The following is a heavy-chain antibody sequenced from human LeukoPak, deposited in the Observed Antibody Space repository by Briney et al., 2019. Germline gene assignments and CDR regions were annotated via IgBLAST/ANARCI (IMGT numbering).Heavy chain of an antibody. CDR2: LYYAGST. V-gene: IGHV4-59*01. J-gene: IGHJ4*02. CDR3: ARGVRSRRIVVVITNLSYFDY. Sequence: SETLSLTCGVSGGSISSYYCAWIRQDAGKGLEWIVYLYYAGSTNYNPSLKSRVTMSVDMSRNQFSQRMTSVTAADTAVYYCARGVRSRRIVVVITNLSYFDYWGQGTLVTVSS. D-gene: IGHD3-22*01. CDR1: GGSISSYY.